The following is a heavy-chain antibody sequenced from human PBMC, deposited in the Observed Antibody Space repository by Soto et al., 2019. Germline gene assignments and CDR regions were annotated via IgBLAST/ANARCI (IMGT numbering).Heavy chain of an antibody. Sequence: QVQLVESGGGVVQPGRSLRLSCAASGFTFSSYGMHWVRQAPGKGLEWVAVIWYDGSNKYYADSVKGRFTISRDNSKNTLYLQMNSLRAEDTAVYYCARCTYYGMYVWGQGTTVTVSS. D-gene: IGHD2-8*01. J-gene: IGHJ6*02. V-gene: IGHV3-33*01. CDR3: ARCTYYGMYV. CDR1: GFTFSSYG. CDR2: IWYDGSNK.